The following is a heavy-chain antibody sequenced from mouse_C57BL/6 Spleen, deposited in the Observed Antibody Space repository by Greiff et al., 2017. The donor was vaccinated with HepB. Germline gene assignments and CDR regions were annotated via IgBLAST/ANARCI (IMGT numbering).Heavy chain of an antibody. CDR1: GYTFTDYE. V-gene: IGHV1-15*01. D-gene: IGHD3-2*02. J-gene: IGHJ2*01. CDR3: TRSGAQPHFDY. Sequence: QVQLQQSGAELVRPGASVTLSCKASGYTFTDYEMHWVKQTPVHGLEWIGAIDPETGGTAYNQKFKGKAILTADKSSSTAYMELRSLTSEDSAVYYCTRSGAQPHFDYWGQGTTLTVSS. CDR2: IDPETGGT.